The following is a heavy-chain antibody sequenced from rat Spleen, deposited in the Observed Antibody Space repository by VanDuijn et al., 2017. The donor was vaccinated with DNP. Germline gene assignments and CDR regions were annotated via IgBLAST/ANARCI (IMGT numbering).Heavy chain of an antibody. CDR2: INKESSTI. D-gene: IGHD1-11*01. CDR1: GFNFNDYW. J-gene: IGHJ2*01. Sequence: EVKLVESGGGLVQPGRSLKLSCAASGFNFNDYWMGWVRQAPGKGLEWIGEINKESSTINYIPSLKEKITISRDNAQNTLYLQMNKLGSEDTAIYYCAKGPNYGGWSDYFDYWGQGVMVTVSS. CDR3: AKGPNYGGWSDYFDY. V-gene: IGHV4-2*01.